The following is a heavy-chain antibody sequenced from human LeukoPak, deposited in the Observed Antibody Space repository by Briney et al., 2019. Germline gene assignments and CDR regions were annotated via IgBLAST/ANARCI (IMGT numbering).Heavy chain of an antibody. V-gene: IGHV4-39*01. Sequence: KSSETLSLTCTVSGGSISSSSYYWGWIRQPPGKGLEWIGSIYYSGITYYNPSLKSRVTISVDTSKNQFSLKLSSVTAADTAVYSCARHGQQQLARSFDLWGRGTLVTVSS. CDR3: ARHGQQQLARSFDL. J-gene: IGHJ2*01. CDR1: GGSISSSSYY. CDR2: IYYSGIT. D-gene: IGHD6-13*01.